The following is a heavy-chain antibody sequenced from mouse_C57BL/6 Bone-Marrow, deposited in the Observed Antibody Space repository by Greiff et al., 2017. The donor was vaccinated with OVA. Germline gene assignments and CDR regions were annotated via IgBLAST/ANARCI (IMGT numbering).Heavy chain of an antibody. Sequence: EVQLQQSGPELVKPGASVKISCKASGYTFTDYYMNWVKKSHGKSLEWIGDINPNNGGTSYNQKFKGKATLNVDKSSSTAYMELRSLTSEDSAVYYCASPYGSSYWYVDVWGTGTTVTVSS. CDR2: INPNNGGT. V-gene: IGHV1-26*01. CDR3: ASPYGSSYWYVDV. CDR1: GYTFTDYY. J-gene: IGHJ1*03. D-gene: IGHD1-1*01.